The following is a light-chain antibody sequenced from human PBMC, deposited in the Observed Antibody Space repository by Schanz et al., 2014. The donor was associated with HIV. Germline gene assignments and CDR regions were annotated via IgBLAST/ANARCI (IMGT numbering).Light chain of an antibody. J-gene: IGKJ2*01. CDR1: QSITYN. V-gene: IGKV3-15*01. CDR2: DVS. CDR3: QQYDTWPPYT. Sequence: IVLTQSPGTLSLSPGETATLSCRASQSITYNYLAWYQQKPGQAPRLLIYDVSTRATGIPARFSGSGSGTEFTLTISNLQSEDFAVYYCQQYDTWPPYTFGQGTKLDI.